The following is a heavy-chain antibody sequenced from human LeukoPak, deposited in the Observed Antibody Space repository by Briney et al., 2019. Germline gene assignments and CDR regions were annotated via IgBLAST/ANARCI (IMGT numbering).Heavy chain of an antibody. CDR2: IYYTGST. D-gene: IGHD3-10*01. V-gene: IGHV4-31*03. J-gene: IGHJ4*02. Sequence: SQTLSLTCTVSGDSVTSGGYYWNWIRQHPVKGLEWIGYIYYTGSTNYNPSLKSRINISADTSKNQFSLKLKSVTAADTAIYYCARSGLYYPDSGSFDYWGQGALVTVSS. CDR3: ARSGLYYPDSGSFDY. CDR1: GDSVTSGGYY.